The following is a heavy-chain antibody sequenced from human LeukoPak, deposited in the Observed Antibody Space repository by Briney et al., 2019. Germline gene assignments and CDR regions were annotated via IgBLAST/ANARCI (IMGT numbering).Heavy chain of an antibody. CDR3: AGQWELQNPIDY. J-gene: IGHJ4*02. D-gene: IGHD1-26*01. Sequence: PGGSLRLSCAASGFTVSSNYMSWVRQAPGKGLKWVSVIYSGGSTYYADSVKGRFTISRDNSKNTLYLQMNSLRAEDTAVYYCAGQWELQNPIDYWGQGTLVTVSS. CDR1: GFTVSSNY. CDR2: IYSGGST. V-gene: IGHV3-66*02.